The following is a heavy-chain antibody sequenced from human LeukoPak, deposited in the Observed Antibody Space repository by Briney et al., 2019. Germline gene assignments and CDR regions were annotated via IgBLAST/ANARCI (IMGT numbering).Heavy chain of an antibody. CDR2: IIPIFGTA. CDR1: GGTFSSYA. Sequence: SVKVSCRASGGTFSSYAISWVRQAPGQGLEWMGGIIPIFGTANYAQKFQGRVTITADESTSTAYMELSGLRSEDTAVYYCARATAMAAYYYYYYGMDVWGQGTTVTVSS. CDR3: ARATAMAAYYYYYYGMDV. V-gene: IGHV1-69*13. D-gene: IGHD5-18*01. J-gene: IGHJ6*02.